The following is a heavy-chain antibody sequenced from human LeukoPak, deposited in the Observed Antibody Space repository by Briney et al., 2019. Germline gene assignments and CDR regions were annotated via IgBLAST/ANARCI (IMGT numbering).Heavy chain of an antibody. CDR2: IIPIFGTA. CDR1: GGTFSSYA. Sequence: SVKVSCKASGGTFSSYAISWVRQAPGQGLEWMGGIIPIFGTANYAQKFQGRVTITTDESTSTAYMELSSLRSEDTAVYYCARAGSSGWYDNYYYMDVWGKGTTATVSS. V-gene: IGHV1-69*05. D-gene: IGHD6-19*01. CDR3: ARAGSSGWYDNYYYMDV. J-gene: IGHJ6*03.